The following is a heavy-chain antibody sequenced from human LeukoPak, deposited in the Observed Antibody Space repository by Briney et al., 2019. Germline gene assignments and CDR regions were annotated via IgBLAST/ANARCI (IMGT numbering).Heavy chain of an antibody. J-gene: IGHJ6*02. D-gene: IGHD4-17*01. CDR3: AKLPTVTHYYYGMDV. V-gene: IGHV3-23*01. CDR1: GFTFSSYS. CDR2: ISGSGGST. Sequence: GGSLRLSCAASGFTFSSYSMNWVRQAPGKGLEWVSAISGSGGSTYYADSVKGRFTISRDNSKNTLYLQMNSLRAEDTAVYYCAKLPTVTHYYYGMDVWGQGTTVTVSS.